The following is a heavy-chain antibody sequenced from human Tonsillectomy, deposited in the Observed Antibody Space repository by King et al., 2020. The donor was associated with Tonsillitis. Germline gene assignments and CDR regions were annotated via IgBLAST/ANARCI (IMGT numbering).Heavy chain of an antibody. D-gene: IGHD3-10*01. CDR1: GFTFDDYA. CDR2: ISGDGDNT. Sequence: VQMVESGGGVVQPGGSLRLSCAASGFTFDDYAMHWVRHAPGKGLEWVSFISGDGDNTYYADSVKGRFTISRDNSENSLYLQMDSLRTEDTALYYCAKDVGPYYYGSGTLDWGQGTLVTVSS. V-gene: IGHV3-43*02. J-gene: IGHJ4*02. CDR3: AKDVGPYYYGSGTLD.